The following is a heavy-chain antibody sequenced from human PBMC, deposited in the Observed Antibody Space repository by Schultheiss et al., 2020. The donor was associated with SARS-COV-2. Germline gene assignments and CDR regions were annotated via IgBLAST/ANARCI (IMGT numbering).Heavy chain of an antibody. J-gene: IGHJ6*02. CDR2: INPSGGST. Sequence: ASVKVSCKASGFTFTSSAMHWVRQAPGQGLEWMGIINPSGGSTSYAQKFQGRVTMTRDTSTSTVYMELSSLKSDDTAVYYCARGPSGMDVWGQGTTVTVSS. V-gene: IGHV1-46*01. CDR3: ARGPSGMDV. CDR1: GFTFTSSA.